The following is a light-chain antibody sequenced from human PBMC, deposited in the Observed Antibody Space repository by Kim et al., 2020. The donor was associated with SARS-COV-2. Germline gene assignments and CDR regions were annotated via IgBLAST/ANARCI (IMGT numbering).Light chain of an antibody. J-gene: IGKJ4*01. CDR1: QSVSRN. CDR3: HQYNDWPPLT. Sequence: EIVMTQSPATLSVSPRERATLSCRASQSVSRNLAWYQQKPGQAPRLLIYGASTRAPGIPARFSGSGSGTDFTLTIYSLQSEDFAVYYCHQYNDWPPLTFGGGTKVDIK. V-gene: IGKV3-15*01. CDR2: GAS.